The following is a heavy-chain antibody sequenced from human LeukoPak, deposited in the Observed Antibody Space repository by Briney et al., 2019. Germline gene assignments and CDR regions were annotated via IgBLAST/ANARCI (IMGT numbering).Heavy chain of an antibody. CDR1: GGTFSSYA. J-gene: IGHJ3*02. CDR3: ASLLVAVAASERATDAFDI. CDR2: IIPIFGTA. V-gene: IGHV1-69*13. Sequence: AASVKVSCKASGGTFSSYAISWVRQAPGQGLEWMGGIIPIFGTANYAQKFQGRVTITADESTSTAYMELSSLRSEDTAVYYCASLLVAVAASERATDAFDIWGQGTMVTVSS. D-gene: IGHD6-19*01.